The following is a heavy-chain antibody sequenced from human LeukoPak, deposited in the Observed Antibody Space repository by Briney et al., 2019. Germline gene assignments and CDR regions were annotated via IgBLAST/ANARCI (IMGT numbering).Heavy chain of an antibody. D-gene: IGHD5-24*01. J-gene: IGHJ6*02. Sequence: SETLSLTCAVYGDSFSAYYWSWIRQPPGKGLEWIGEINHSGSTNYNPSLKSRVTISVDTSKNQFSLKLSSVTAADTAVYYCARGRRDGFNSLHYYYYYGMDVWGQGTTVTVSS. CDR2: INHSGST. V-gene: IGHV4-34*01. CDR3: ARGRRDGFNSLHYYYYYGMDV. CDR1: GDSFSAYY.